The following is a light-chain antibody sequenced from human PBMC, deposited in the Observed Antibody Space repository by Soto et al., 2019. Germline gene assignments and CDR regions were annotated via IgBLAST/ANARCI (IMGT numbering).Light chain of an antibody. Sequence: DVVMTQSPLSLPVTLGQPASISCTSSQSLIHSDGNTYLHWSQQRPGQPPRRLFYMVSDRDSEVPDRFSGSGSGADFTLKISRVEAEDVGVYYGMQGTHRPWTFGQGTEVEIK. J-gene: IGKJ1*01. CDR1: QSLIHSDGNTY. V-gene: IGKV2-30*02. CDR2: MVS. CDR3: MQGTHRPWT.